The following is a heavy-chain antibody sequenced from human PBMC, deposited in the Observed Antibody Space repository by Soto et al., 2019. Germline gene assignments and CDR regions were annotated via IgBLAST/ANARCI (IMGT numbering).Heavy chain of an antibody. CDR3: ASPAPYGDYIV. CDR2: IKSKTDGGTT. CDR1: GFTFSNAW. Sequence: GVLRLSCAASGFTFSNAWMSWVRQAPGKGLEWVGRIKSKTDGGTTDYAAPVKGRFTISRDDSKNTLYLQMNSLKTEDTAVYYCASPAPYGDYIVWGQGTLVTVSS. V-gene: IGHV3-15*01. J-gene: IGHJ4*02. D-gene: IGHD4-17*01.